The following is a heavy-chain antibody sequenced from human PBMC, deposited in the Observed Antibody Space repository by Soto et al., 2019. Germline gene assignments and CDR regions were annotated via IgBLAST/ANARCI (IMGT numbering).Heavy chain of an antibody. CDR2: INHSGST. J-gene: IGHJ4*02. CDR1: GGSFSGYY. V-gene: IGHV4-34*01. D-gene: IGHD3-10*01. Sequence: SETLSLTCAVYGGSFSGYYWSWIRQPPGKGLEWIGEINHSGSTNYNPSLKSRVTISVDTSKNQFSLKLSSVTAADTAVYYCARTDMVRGVDLAFFDYWGQGTLVTVSS. CDR3: ARTDMVRGVDLAFFDY.